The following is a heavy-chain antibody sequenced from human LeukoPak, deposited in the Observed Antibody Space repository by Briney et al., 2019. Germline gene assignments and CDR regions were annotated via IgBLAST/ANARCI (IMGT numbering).Heavy chain of an antibody. V-gene: IGHV1-69*13. CDR2: IIPIFGTA. J-gene: IGHJ4*02. CDR3: ARVPGGYSSGWFDY. CDR1: GGTFSSYA. D-gene: IGHD6-19*01. Sequence: GASVKVSCKASGGTFSSYAISWVRQAPGQGLEWMGGIIPIFGTANYAQKFQGRVTITADESTSTAYMELSSLRSEDTAVYYCARVPGGYSSGWFDYWGQGTLVTVSS.